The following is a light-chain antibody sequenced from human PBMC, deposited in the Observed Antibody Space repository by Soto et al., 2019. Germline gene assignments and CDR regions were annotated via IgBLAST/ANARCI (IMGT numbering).Light chain of an antibody. J-gene: IGKJ1*01. CDR1: QSVSYN. CDR2: GPS. CDR3: QQYNNWPRT. Sequence: EIVMTQSPATLSVSPGARAPLSCRASQSVSYNLAWYQHKPGQAPRLLIYGPSTRATGIPARFSGSGSGTEFTLTISSLQSEDFALYYCQQYNNWPRTFGQGTKV. V-gene: IGKV3-15*01.